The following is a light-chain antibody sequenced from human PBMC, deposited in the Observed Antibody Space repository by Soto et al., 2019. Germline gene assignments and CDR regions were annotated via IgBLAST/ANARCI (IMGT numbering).Light chain of an antibody. CDR3: QQSYSTPPVT. V-gene: IGKV1-39*01. Sequence: DIQMTQCPSSLAAPLRARVPVPCRASQSISSYLNWYQQKPGKAPNLLXYAASSFQSGGPSRFSSSGSGTDLALTISSLQTEHYANYYYQQSYSTPPVTFGQGTNVYI. CDR2: AAS. CDR1: QSISSY. J-gene: IGKJ1*01.